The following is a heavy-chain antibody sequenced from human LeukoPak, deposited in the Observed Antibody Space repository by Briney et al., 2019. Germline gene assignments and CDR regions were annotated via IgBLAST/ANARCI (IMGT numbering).Heavy chain of an antibody. D-gene: IGHD1-14*01. Sequence: PSETLSLTCAVYGGSFSGYYWSWIRQPPGKGLEWIGEINHSGSTNYNPSLKSRVTISVDTSKNQFSLKLSSVTAADTAVYYCARPRRGWGHFDPWGQGTLVTVSS. J-gene: IGHJ5*02. CDR3: ARPRRGWGHFDP. V-gene: IGHV4-34*01. CDR2: INHSGST. CDR1: GGSFSGYY.